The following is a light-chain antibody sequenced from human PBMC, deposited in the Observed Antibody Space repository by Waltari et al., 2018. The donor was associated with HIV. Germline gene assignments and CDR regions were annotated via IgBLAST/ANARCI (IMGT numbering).Light chain of an antibody. CDR2: DVC. CDR1: SSAVGGYDS. J-gene: IGLJ2*01. CDR3: CSYASNYILI. Sequence: QSALTQPRSVSGSPGQSVTISCTGTSSAVGGYDSVSWYQQHPGKAPKGIISDVCRRPSGVPDRFSASKSCNTASLAISVLQAADEADYFCCSYASNYILIFGGWTKLTVL. V-gene: IGLV2-11*01.